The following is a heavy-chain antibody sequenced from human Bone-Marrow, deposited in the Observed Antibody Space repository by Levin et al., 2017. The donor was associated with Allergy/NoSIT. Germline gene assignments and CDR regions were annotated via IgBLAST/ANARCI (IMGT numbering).Heavy chain of an antibody. V-gene: IGHV3-53*01. J-gene: IGHJ4*02. CDR3: ARAPPGYGYGID. CDR2: IYSGGST. Sequence: PGGSLRLSCAASGFTVSSNYMNWVRQAPGKGLEWVSVIYSGGSTYYTDSVKGRFTISRDNSKNTLYLQMHSLRAGDTAVYYCARAPPGYGYGIDWGQGTLVTVSS. D-gene: IGHD5-18*01. CDR1: GFTVSSNY.